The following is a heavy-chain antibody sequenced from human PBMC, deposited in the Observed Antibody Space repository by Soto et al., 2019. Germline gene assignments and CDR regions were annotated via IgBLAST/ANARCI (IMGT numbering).Heavy chain of an antibody. V-gene: IGHV3-23*01. CDR1: GFTFSSYA. CDR3: AKDLAVYSSGDSGLGFFDT. D-gene: IGHD2-15*01. Sequence: EVQLLASGGGLVQPGGSLRLSCAASGFTFSSYAMSWVRQAPGKGLEWVSFVSGSGGSTYYADSVKGRFTISRDNSKIRLHLEMNSLTDQDTAIYCCAKDLAVYSSGDSGLGFFDTWGQGTLVTVSS. CDR2: VSGSGGST. J-gene: IGHJ4*02.